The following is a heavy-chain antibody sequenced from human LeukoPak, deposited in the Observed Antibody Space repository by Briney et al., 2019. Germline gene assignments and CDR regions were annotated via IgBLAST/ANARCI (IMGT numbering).Heavy chain of an antibody. CDR3: ARDARGSYYPSNWFDP. CDR1: GFTFSSYG. J-gene: IGHJ5*02. Sequence: GGSLRLSCAASGFTFSSYGMHWVRQAPGKGLGWVAFIRYDGSNKYYANSVKGRFTISRDNSKITLYLQMNSLRAEDTAVYYCARDARGSYYPSNWFDPWGQGTLVTVSS. D-gene: IGHD1-26*01. V-gene: IGHV3-30*02. CDR2: IRYDGSNK.